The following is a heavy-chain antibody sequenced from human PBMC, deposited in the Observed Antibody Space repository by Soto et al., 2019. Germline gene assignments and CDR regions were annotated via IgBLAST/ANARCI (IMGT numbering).Heavy chain of an antibody. J-gene: IGHJ4*02. CDR1: GFTFSNYG. CDR3: AKDLGYDGSGIEI. CDR2: TSGSGDTT. V-gene: IGHV3-23*01. D-gene: IGHD3-10*01. Sequence: EVQLLESGGGLLQPGGSLRLSXXXXGFTFSNYGMSWVRQAPGKGLEWVAATSGSGDTTYYADAVKGRFTIARDNSKNTLYVQINSLRADDTAVYYCAKDLGYDGSGIEIWGQGTLVTVS.